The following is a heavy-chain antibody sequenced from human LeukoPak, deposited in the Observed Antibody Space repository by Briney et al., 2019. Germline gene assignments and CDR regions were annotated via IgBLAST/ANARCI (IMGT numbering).Heavy chain of an antibody. CDR3: ARTDYGGRRHFDY. CDR2: IYYSGST. J-gene: IGHJ4*02. V-gene: IGHV4-39*01. CDR1: GGSISSSSYY. D-gene: IGHD4-23*01. Sequence: SEALSLTCTVSGGSISSSSYYWGWIRQPPGKGLEWIGSIYYSGSTYYNPSLKSRVTISVDTSKNQFSLKLSSVTAADTAVYYCARTDYGGRRHFDYWGQGTLVTVSS.